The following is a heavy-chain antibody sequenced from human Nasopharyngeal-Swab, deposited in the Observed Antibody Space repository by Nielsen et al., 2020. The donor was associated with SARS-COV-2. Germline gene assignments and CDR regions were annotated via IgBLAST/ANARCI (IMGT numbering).Heavy chain of an antibody. CDR1: GGSISSSNW. CDR3: ARGIVVVPAAIVADAFDI. Sequence: SETLSLTCAVSGGSISSSNWWSGVRQPPGKGLEWIGEIYHSGSTNYNPSLKSRVTISVDKSKNQFSLKLSSVTAADTAVYYCARGIVVVPAAIVADAFDIWGQGTMVTVSS. CDR2: IYHSGST. D-gene: IGHD2-2*01. V-gene: IGHV4-4*02. J-gene: IGHJ3*02.